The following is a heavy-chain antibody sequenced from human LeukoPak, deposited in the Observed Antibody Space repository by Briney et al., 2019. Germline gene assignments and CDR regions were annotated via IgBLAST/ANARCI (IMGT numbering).Heavy chain of an antibody. CDR2: IYYSGST. D-gene: IGHD6-19*01. V-gene: IGHV4-39*07. CDR1: GASISTRSNY. CDR3: ATSYSSGPLYYFDY. Sequence: PSETLSLACTVSGASISTRSNYWGWIRQPPGKGLEWIGSIYYSGSTYFNPSLQSRVTLSVDTSNSQFSLKLSSVTAADTAVYYCATSYSSGPLYYFDYWGQGTLVTVSS. J-gene: IGHJ4*02.